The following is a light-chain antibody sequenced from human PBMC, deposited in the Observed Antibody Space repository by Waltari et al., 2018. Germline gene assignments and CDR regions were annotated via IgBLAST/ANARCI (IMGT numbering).Light chain of an antibody. J-gene: IGKJ1*01. CDR3: MQGIHWPRT. CDR1: QSLLHSDGYTY. CDR2: KVS. V-gene: IGKV2-30*02. Sequence: DVVMTQSPLSLPVILGQPASLPCSSSQSLLHSDGYTYLNWFHQRPGQSPRRLFYKVSIRDSGVPDRFSGSGSGTDFTLKISRVEAEDVGIYYCMQGIHWPRTFGQGTRVEI.